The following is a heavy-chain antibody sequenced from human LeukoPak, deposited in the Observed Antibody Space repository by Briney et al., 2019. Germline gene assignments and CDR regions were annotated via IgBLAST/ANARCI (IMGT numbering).Heavy chain of an antibody. CDR2: ISSSGSTI. CDR1: GFTFSSYE. V-gene: IGHV3-48*03. CDR3: ARDYYGSGSYSP. D-gene: IGHD3-10*01. Sequence: GGSLRLSCAASGFTFSSYEMNWVRQAPGKGLEWVSNISSSGSTIYYADSVKGRFTISRDNAKNSLYLQMNSLRAEDTAVYYCARDYYGSGSYSPWGQGTLVTVSS. J-gene: IGHJ5*02.